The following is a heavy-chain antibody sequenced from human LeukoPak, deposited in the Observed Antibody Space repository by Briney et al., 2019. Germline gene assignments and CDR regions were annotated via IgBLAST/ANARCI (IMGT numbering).Heavy chain of an antibody. CDR2: IYYSGST. D-gene: IGHD6-13*01. CDR1: GGSISSSSYY. Sequence: SETLSLTCTVSGGSISSSSYYWGWIRQPPGKGLEWIGSIYYSGSTYYNPSLKSRVTISVDTSKNQFSLKLSSVTAADTAVYYCARRKPESIAAAGDYDAFDIWGQGTMVTVSS. J-gene: IGHJ3*02. CDR3: ARRKPESIAAAGDYDAFDI. V-gene: IGHV4-39*01.